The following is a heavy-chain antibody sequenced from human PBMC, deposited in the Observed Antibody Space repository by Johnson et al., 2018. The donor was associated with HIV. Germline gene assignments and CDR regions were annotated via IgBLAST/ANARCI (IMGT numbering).Heavy chain of an antibody. V-gene: IGHV3-74*02. Sequence: EVQLVESGGVVVQPGGSLRLSCAASGFTFDDYGMSWVRQVPGKGLMWVSRISGDGSSSSYADSVKGRFTISRDNAKNTLYLQLNSLRVEDTAIYYCARAQLLADDAFNNWGQGTMVTVSS. D-gene: IGHD6-6*01. CDR2: ISGDGSSS. CDR1: GFTFDDYG. CDR3: ARAQLLADDAFNN. J-gene: IGHJ3*02.